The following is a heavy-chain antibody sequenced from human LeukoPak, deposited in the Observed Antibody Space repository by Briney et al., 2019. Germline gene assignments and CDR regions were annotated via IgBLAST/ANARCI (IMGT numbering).Heavy chain of an antibody. CDR2: LYNDGST. CDR1: GFTVITND. Sequence: GGSLRLSCAASGFTVITNDMTWVRQAPGKGLEWVSVLYNDGSTKYADSVQGRFTISRDNSKNTLYLEMSSLSPDDTAVYYCARGVEPLAANTMAYWGQGTLVTVSS. J-gene: IGHJ4*02. CDR3: ARGVEPLAANTMAY. D-gene: IGHD1-14*01. V-gene: IGHV3-53*01.